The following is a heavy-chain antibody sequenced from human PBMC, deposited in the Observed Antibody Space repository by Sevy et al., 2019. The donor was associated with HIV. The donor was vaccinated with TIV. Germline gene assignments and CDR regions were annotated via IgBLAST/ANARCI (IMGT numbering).Heavy chain of an antibody. Sequence: GGSLRLSCAASGFTFSSYSMNWVRQAPGKGLEWVSSISSSSSYIYYADSVKGRFTISRDNAKNSLYLQMNSLRAEDTAVYYCASDVSGYSYGHHYFDYWGQGTLVTVSS. CDR3: ASDVSGYSYGHHYFDY. D-gene: IGHD5-18*01. V-gene: IGHV3-21*01. J-gene: IGHJ4*02. CDR2: ISSSSSYI. CDR1: GFTFSSYS.